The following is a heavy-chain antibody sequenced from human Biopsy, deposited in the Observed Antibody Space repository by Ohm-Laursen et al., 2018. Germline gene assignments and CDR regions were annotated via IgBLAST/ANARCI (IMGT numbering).Heavy chain of an antibody. V-gene: IGHV4-59*08. J-gene: IGHJ5*02. D-gene: IGHD3-22*01. CDR2: IYYSGST. CDR3: ARDYDTSGYYYVS. CDR1: GGDINNYY. Sequence: TLSLTCNVSGGDINNYYWSWIRQSPGRGLEWIAYIYYSGSTDYNPSLKSRVTISLDTSKNQFSLKLNSVTAADTAVYYCARDYDTSGYYYVSWGQGTLVTVSS.